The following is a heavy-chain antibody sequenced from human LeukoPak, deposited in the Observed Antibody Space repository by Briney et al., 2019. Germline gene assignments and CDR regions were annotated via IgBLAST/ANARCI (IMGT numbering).Heavy chain of an antibody. CDR3: ARERWHCRGNDCYSVYYYGLDV. J-gene: IGHJ6*02. CDR2: INPSGGST. CDR1: GYTFTSYY. Sequence: ASVKVSCKASGYTFTSYYMHWVRQAPGQGLEWMGIINPSGGSTSYAQKFQGRVTMTRDTSTSTVCMELSSLTSDDTAVYYCARERWHCRGNDCYSVYYYGLDVWGQGTTVTVSS. V-gene: IGHV1-46*01. D-gene: IGHD2-15*01.